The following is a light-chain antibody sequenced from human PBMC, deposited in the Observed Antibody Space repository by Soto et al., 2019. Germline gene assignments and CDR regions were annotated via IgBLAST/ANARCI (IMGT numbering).Light chain of an antibody. CDR1: QSIRNN. V-gene: IGKV3-11*01. J-gene: IGKJ1*01. Sequence: VLTQSPATLSVSPGERATLSCRASQSIRNNLAWYQHRPGQAPRLLIYGASTRATGIPARLSVSGSGTDFTLPIRSLEPEDFAVYYCQQRSNWWTFGPGTKVDIK. CDR3: QQRSNWWT. CDR2: GAS.